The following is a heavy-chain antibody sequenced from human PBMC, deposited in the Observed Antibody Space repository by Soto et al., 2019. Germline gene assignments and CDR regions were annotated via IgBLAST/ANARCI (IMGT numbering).Heavy chain of an antibody. Sequence: GGSLRLSCAASGFTFSSYGMHWVRQAPGKGLEWVAVISYDGSNKYYADSVKGRFTISRDNSKNTLYLQMNSLRAEDTAVYYCAKSEAAGLLDYWGQGTLVTVSS. V-gene: IGHV3-30*18. D-gene: IGHD6-13*01. J-gene: IGHJ4*02. CDR3: AKSEAAGLLDY. CDR2: ISYDGSNK. CDR1: GFTFSSYG.